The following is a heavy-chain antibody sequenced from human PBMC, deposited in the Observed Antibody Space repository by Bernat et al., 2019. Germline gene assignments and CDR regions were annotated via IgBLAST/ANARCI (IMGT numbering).Heavy chain of an antibody. V-gene: IGHV3-30-3*01. J-gene: IGHJ4*02. Sequence: QVQLVESGGGVVQPGRSLRLSCAASGFTFSSYAMHWVRQAPGKGLEWVAVISYDGSNKYYADYVKDRVTISRDNSKNTLYLQMNSLRAEDAAGDYCARGPILEWLKIDDWGQGTLVTVSS. CDR3: ARGPILEWLKIDD. CDR1: GFTFSSYA. D-gene: IGHD3-3*01. CDR2: ISYDGSNK.